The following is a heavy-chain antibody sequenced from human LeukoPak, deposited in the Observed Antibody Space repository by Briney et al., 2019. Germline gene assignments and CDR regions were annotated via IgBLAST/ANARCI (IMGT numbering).Heavy chain of an antibody. CDR1: GFTFDDYG. Sequence: GGSLRLSCAASGFTFDDYGMSWVRPAPGKGLEWVSGINWNGGSTGYADSVKGRFTISRDNAKNSLYLQMNSLRAEDTAVYYCARDISARDEAWWFDPWGQGTLVTVSS. CDR3: ARDISARDEAWWFDP. D-gene: IGHD5-24*01. V-gene: IGHV3-20*04. CDR2: INWNGGST. J-gene: IGHJ5*02.